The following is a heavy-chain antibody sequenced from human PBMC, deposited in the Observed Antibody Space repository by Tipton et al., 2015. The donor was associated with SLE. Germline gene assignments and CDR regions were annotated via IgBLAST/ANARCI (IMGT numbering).Heavy chain of an antibody. D-gene: IGHD4-17*01. V-gene: IGHV4-39*07. CDR2: IYYSGNT. CDR3: ARANDAEYGGAFDI. Sequence: TLSLTCTVSGGSISTNGFYWGWIRQPPGKGLEWIGSIYYSGNTYYNPSLKGRVTISLDTSKNQFSLNLSSVTAADTALYYCARANDAEYGGAFDIWGQGTVVTVSS. CDR1: GGSISTNGFY. J-gene: IGHJ3*02.